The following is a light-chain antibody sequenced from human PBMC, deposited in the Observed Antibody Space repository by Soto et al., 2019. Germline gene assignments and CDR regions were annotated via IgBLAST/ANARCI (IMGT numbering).Light chain of an antibody. Sequence: QSVLTQPASVSGSPGQSITISCTGTSSDVGGYNYVSWYQQHPGKAPKLMIHEVSNRPSGVSNRFSGSKSGNTASLTISGLRAEDEADYYCSSYTSSSTLVVFGGGTKLTVL. J-gene: IGLJ2*01. CDR1: SSDVGGYNY. CDR2: EVS. V-gene: IGLV2-14*01. CDR3: SSYTSSSTLVV.